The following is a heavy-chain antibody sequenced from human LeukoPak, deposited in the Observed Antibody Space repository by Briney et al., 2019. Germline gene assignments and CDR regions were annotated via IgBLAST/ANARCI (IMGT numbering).Heavy chain of an antibody. Sequence: ASVTVSCKASGYTFTSYDINWVRQATGQGLEWMGWMNPNSGNTGYAQKFQGRVTITRNTSISTAYMELSSLRSEDTAVYYCARAQYSRGSPGMDVWGKGTTVTVSS. CDR2: MNPNSGNT. CDR3: ARAQYSRGSPGMDV. D-gene: IGHD6-19*01. CDR1: GYTFTSYD. V-gene: IGHV1-8*03. J-gene: IGHJ6*03.